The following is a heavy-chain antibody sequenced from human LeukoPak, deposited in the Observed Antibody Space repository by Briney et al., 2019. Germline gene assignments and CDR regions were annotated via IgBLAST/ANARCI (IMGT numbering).Heavy chain of an antibody. CDR1: GGTFSSYA. J-gene: IGHJ4*02. Sequence: SVKVSCKASGGTFSSYAISWVRQAPGQGLEWMGGIIPIFGIANYAQKFQGRVTITTDESTSTAYMELSSLRSEDTAVYYCARAVNYYDSSGYPFLLRFWGQGTLVTVSS. V-gene: IGHV1-69*05. CDR3: ARAVNYYDSSGYPFLLRF. D-gene: IGHD3-22*01. CDR2: IIPIFGIA.